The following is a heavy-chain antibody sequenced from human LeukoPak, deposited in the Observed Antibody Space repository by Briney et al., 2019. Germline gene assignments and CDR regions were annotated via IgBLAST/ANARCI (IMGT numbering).Heavy chain of an antibody. CDR2: IYTSGST. J-gene: IGHJ4*02. CDR3: ARAMRVDRFFDY. CDR1: GGSFNSGSYY. V-gene: IGHV4-61*02. D-gene: IGHD5-12*01. Sequence: SETLSLTCTVAGGSFNSGSYYWSWIRQPAGKGMEWVGRIYTSGSTNYNPSLKSRVTISVDTSKNQFSLQLTSVTAADTAVYYCARAMRVDRFFDYWGQGILVTVSS.